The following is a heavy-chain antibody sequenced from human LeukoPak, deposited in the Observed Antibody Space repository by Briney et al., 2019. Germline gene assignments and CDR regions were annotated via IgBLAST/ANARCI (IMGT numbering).Heavy chain of an antibody. D-gene: IGHD6-13*01. CDR2: IYYSGST. V-gene: IGHV4-59*08. CDR3: ARLPYSSSWYFDY. Sequence: SETLSLICTVSGGSISSYYWSWIRQPPGKGLEWIGYIYYSGSTNYNPSLKSRVTISVDTSKNQFSLKLSSVTAADTAVYYCARLPYSSSWYFDYWGQGTLVTVSS. CDR1: GGSISSYY. J-gene: IGHJ4*02.